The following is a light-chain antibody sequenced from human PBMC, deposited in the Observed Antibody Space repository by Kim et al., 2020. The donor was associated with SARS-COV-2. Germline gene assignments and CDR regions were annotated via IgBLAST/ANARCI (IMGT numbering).Light chain of an antibody. CDR2: GAS. V-gene: IGKV3-15*01. J-gene: IGKJ1*01. CDR1: QSVRSN. CDR3: KHYTDRPRT. Sequence: EIVMTQSPATLSVSPGERATLSCRASQSVRSNLAWYQQRPGQAPRLLIFGASTRATAIPARFSGSGSGTEFTLTISSLQSEDFAVYFCKHYTDRPRTFGQGTKVDIK.